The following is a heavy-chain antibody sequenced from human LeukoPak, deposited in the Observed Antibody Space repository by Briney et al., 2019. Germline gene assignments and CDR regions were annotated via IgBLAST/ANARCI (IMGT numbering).Heavy chain of an antibody. V-gene: IGHV3-74*01. J-gene: IGHJ5*01. CDR3: VRDWDHFDFDS. Sequence: PGGSLRLSCAASGFNFGNYWMHWVRQAPGKGLVWVSRIKGDGSHTIYADSVEGRFTISRDNAKNTLYLQMKSLRAEDTAVYYCVRDWDHFDFDSWGQGTLVTVSS. D-gene: IGHD3-9*01. CDR1: GFNFGNYW. CDR2: IKGDGSHT.